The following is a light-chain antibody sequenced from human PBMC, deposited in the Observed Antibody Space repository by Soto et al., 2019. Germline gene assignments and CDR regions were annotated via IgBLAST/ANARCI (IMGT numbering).Light chain of an antibody. J-gene: IGKJ4*01. CDR1: QSVSSN. V-gene: IGKV3-15*01. CDR2: GAS. Sequence: EIVMTQSPATLSVSPGERATLSCRASQSVSSNLAWYQQKPGQAPRLLIYGASTRATGIPARFSGSGSGTEFTLTLSSLQSEDFAVYYCLQYNNWPPLTFGGGTKVEIK. CDR3: LQYNNWPPLT.